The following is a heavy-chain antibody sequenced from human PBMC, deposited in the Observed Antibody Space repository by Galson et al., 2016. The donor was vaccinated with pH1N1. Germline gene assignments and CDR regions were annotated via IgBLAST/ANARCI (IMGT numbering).Heavy chain of an antibody. D-gene: IGHD4-23*01. CDR3: ARDGGDYGGAGQYKYFDT. Sequence: LSLTCAVSGGSISSRNWWSWVRQPPGRGLEWIGEIYLIGGTNYNPSLKSRVTISLDKSKNHFSLNLASVTAADTAVYYCARDGGDYGGAGQYKYFDTWGQGTLVTVSS. V-gene: IGHV4-4*02. CDR1: GGSISSRNW. CDR2: IYLIGGT. J-gene: IGHJ5*02.